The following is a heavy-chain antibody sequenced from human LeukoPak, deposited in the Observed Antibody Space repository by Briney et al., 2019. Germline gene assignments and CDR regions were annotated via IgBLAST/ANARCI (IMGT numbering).Heavy chain of an antibody. J-gene: IGHJ4*02. Sequence: ASVKVSCKMSGDTLSQLSIHWVRQAPREGLEKMGRFVAEYGEKVFAQTFQGRVTMTGDTSTNTAYMELSSLRSEDTAVYYCATGIMIPAGFDYWGQGTLVTVSS. CDR3: ATGIMIPAGFDY. D-gene: IGHD3-16*01. V-gene: IGHV1-24*01. CDR2: FVAEYGEK. CDR1: GDTLSQLS.